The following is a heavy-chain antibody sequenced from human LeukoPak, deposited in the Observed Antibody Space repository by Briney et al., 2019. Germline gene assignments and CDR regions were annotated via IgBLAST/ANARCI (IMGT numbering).Heavy chain of an antibody. CDR1: GFTVSNNY. Sequence: GGSLRLSCAASGFTVSNNYMSWVRQASGKGLEWVSLIYSDGTTYYVDSVRGRFTISRDNSQNTLYLHMNSLRAEDTAVYYCAKDQDFGDDDFDIWGQGTLVTVSS. J-gene: IGHJ3*02. CDR3: AKDQDFGDDDFDI. CDR2: IYSDGTT. V-gene: IGHV3-53*01. D-gene: IGHD3-10*01.